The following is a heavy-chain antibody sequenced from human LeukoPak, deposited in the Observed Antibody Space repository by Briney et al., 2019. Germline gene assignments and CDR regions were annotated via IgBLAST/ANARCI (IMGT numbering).Heavy chain of an antibody. CDR1: GGSVSSNSVT. D-gene: IGHD6-6*01. J-gene: IGHJ6*02. CDR2: TYYRSKWYS. V-gene: IGHV6-1*01. Sequence: SQTLSLTCAISGGSVSSNSVTRNWIRQSPSRGLEWLGRTYYRSKWYSDYAVSVKSQITINPDTSKNQFSLELNSVTPEDTAVYYCARRGPAGSSSSGMDVWGQGTTVTVSS. CDR3: ARRGPAGSSSSGMDV.